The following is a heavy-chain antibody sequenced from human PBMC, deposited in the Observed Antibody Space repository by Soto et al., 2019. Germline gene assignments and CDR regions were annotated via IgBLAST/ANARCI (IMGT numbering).Heavy chain of an antibody. CDR3: AREGQLGY. D-gene: IGHD6-6*01. CDR2: ISGYNGNT. CDR1: GYTFSNYG. Sequence: QVQLVQSGAEVKKPGASVKVSCKASGYTFSNYGFSWVRQAPGQGLEWMGWISGYNGNTNYAERLQGRVTMTTDTARSTAYMELKSLRYGDTAVYYCAREGQLGYWGQGTPVTVSS. J-gene: IGHJ4*02. V-gene: IGHV1-18*01.